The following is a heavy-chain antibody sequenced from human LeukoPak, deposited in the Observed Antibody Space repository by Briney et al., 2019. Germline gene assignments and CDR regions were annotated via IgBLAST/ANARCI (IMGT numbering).Heavy chain of an antibody. D-gene: IGHD3-22*01. CDR1: GGSISSSNW. J-gene: IGHJ4*02. Sequence: PSETLSLTCAVSGGSISSSNWWTGVRQPPGKGREGIGEIYHAGNTNYNPSLKSRVTISVNQSKHQFSLKLTSVTAADTAVYYCATEAYYDSSGPHFDYWGQGTLVTVSS. CDR3: ATEAYYDSSGPHFDY. V-gene: IGHV4-4*02. CDR2: IYHAGNT.